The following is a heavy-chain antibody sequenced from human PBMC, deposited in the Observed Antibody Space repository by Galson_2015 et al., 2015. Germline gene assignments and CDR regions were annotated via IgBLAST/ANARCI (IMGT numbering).Heavy chain of an antibody. D-gene: IGHD6-19*01. Sequence: SLRLSCAASGFTFSSYAMSWVRQAPGKGLEWVSAISGSGGSTYYADSVKGRFTISRDNSKNTLYLQMNSLRAEDTAVYYCAKIISIAVAGPYYFDYWGQGTLVTVSS. J-gene: IGHJ4*02. CDR1: GFTFSSYA. CDR2: ISGSGGST. CDR3: AKIISIAVAGPYYFDY. V-gene: IGHV3-23*01.